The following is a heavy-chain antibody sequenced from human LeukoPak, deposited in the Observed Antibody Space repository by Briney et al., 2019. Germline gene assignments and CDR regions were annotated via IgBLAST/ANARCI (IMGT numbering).Heavy chain of an antibody. CDR2: ISGSGGST. CDR1: GFTFSSYG. J-gene: IGHJ3*02. Sequence: GGSLRLSCAASGFTFSSYGMHWVRQAPGKGLEWVSAISGSGGSTYYADSVKGRFTISRDNSKNTLYLQMNSLRAEDTAVYYCAKDPAEWELLLGAFDIWGQGTMVTVSS. V-gene: IGHV3-23*01. D-gene: IGHD1-26*01. CDR3: AKDPAEWELLLGAFDI.